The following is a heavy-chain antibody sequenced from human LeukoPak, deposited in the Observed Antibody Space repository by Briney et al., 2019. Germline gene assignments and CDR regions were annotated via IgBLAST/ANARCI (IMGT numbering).Heavy chain of an antibody. CDR1: GFTFSNYA. Sequence: PGGSLRLSCAASGFTFSNYAMNWVRQAPGKGLEWVSGISGSGHSIYYGESVKGRFTISRDNSNNTLFLQMNSLRDEDTAIYYCAKDLGYCTSSNCYMFDNWGQGTLVTVSP. CDR3: AKDLGYCTSSNCYMFDN. D-gene: IGHD2-2*02. CDR2: ISGSGHSI. V-gene: IGHV3-23*01. J-gene: IGHJ4*02.